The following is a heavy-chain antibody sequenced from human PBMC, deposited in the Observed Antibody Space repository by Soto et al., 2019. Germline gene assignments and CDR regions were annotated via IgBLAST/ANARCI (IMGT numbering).Heavy chain of an antibody. J-gene: IGHJ6*02. D-gene: IGHD2-2*01. V-gene: IGHV3-48*03. CDR2: ISSTDSTM. CDR3: ARTRYECRSISCRNYYYGLDV. CDR1: GFTVSIYE. Sequence: GGSLRLSCAASGFTVSIYEMNWVRQAPEKGLEWVSYISSTDSTMYYADSVKGRFTISRDNAKNSLHLQMNSLRAEDTAVYYCARTRYECRSISCRNYYYGLDVWGQGTTVTVSS.